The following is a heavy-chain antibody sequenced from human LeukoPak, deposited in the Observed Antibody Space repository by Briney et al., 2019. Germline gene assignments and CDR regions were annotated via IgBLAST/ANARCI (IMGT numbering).Heavy chain of an antibody. Sequence: SETLSLTCAVYGGSFSGYYWSWIRQPPGKGLEWIGEINHSGSTNYNPSLKSRVTISVDTSKNQFSLKLSSVTAADTAVYYCARSRRSGAFDIWGQGTMVTVSS. CDR3: ARSRRSGAFDI. CDR1: GGSFSGYY. J-gene: IGHJ3*02. CDR2: INHSGST. V-gene: IGHV4-34*01. D-gene: IGHD3-10*01.